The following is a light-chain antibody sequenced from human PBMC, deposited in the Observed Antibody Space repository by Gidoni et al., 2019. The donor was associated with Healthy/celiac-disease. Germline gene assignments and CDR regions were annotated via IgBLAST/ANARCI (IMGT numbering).Light chain of an antibody. V-gene: IGLV1-44*01. Sequence: QSVLTQPPSASGTPGQRVTISCSGSRPNIGSNTVNWYQQLPGPAPKLLIYSNNQRPSGVPDRFSGAKSGTSASLAISGLQSEDEADYYCAAWDDSLNGSYVFGTGTKVTVL. CDR2: SNN. CDR3: AAWDDSLNGSYV. J-gene: IGLJ1*01. CDR1: RPNIGSNT.